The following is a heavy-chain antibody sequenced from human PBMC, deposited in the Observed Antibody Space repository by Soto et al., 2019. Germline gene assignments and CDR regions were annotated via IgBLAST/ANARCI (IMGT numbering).Heavy chain of an antibody. CDR2: LKTNSGYA. V-gene: IGHV1-46*01. D-gene: IGHD6-13*01. CDR1: GYTFTDHH. Sequence: QVQLVQSGAEVKEPGASVKVSCKASGYTFTDHHIHWVRQAPGQGLEWMGILKTNSGYARYAQRFQDKITLTGDTSTRTHYLELSSLTSEDTAIYYCARDSNWALDLWGQGTLVTVSS. CDR3: ARDSNWALDL. J-gene: IGHJ5*02.